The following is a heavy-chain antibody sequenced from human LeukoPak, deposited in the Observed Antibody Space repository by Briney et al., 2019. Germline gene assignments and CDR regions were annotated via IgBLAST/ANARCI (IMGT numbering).Heavy chain of an antibody. Sequence: ETLSLTCAVYGGSFSGYYWSWIRQPPGKGLEWIGEINHSGSTNYNPSLKSRVTISVDTSKNQYSLKLSSVTAADTAVYYCAGVDCSSTSCYKDWFDPWGQGTLVTVSS. V-gene: IGHV4-34*01. CDR2: INHSGST. CDR3: AGVDCSSTSCYKDWFDP. CDR1: GGSFSGYY. J-gene: IGHJ5*02. D-gene: IGHD2-2*01.